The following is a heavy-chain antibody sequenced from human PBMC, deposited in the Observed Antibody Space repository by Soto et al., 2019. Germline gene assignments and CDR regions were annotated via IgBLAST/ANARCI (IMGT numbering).Heavy chain of an antibody. CDR1: GFTFSNAW. CDR2: IKSKTDGGTT. CDR3: TTDFTEFIHDFWSGYPIDY. J-gene: IGHJ4*02. Sequence: GGSLRLSCAASGFTFSNAWMSWVRQAPGKGLEWVGRIKSKTDGGTTDYAAPVKGRFTISRDDSKNTLYLQMNSLKTEDTAVYYCTTDFTEFIHDFWSGYPIDYWGQGTLVTVSS. D-gene: IGHD3-3*01. V-gene: IGHV3-15*01.